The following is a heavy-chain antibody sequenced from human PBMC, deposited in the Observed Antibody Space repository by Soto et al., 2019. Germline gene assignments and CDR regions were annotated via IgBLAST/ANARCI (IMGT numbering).Heavy chain of an antibody. CDR3: ARGPYYYDSSGYSP. V-gene: IGHV4-31*03. CDR2: IYYSGST. D-gene: IGHD3-22*01. J-gene: IGHJ5*02. CDR1: GGSISSGGYY. Sequence: PSETLSLTCTVSGGSISSGGYYWSWIRQHPGKGLEWIGYIYYSGSTYYNPSLKSRVTISVDTSKNQFSLKLSSVTAADTAVYYCARGPYYYDSSGYSPWGQGTLVTVSS.